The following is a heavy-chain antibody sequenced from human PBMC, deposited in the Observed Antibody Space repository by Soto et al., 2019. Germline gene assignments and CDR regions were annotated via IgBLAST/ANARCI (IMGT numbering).Heavy chain of an antibody. CDR1: GYSFTSYW. CDR3: ASVETQRYYYGMDV. Sequence: GESLKISCKGSGYSFTSYWIGWVRQMPGKGLEWMGIIYPGDSDTRYSPSFQGQVTITADESTSTAYMELSSLRSEDTAVYYCASVETQRYYYGMDVWGQGTTVTVSS. V-gene: IGHV5-51*01. D-gene: IGHD2-15*01. J-gene: IGHJ6*02. CDR2: IYPGDSDT.